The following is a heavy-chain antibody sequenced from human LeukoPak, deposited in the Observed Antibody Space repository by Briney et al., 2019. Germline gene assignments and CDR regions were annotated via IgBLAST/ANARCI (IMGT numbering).Heavy chain of an antibody. CDR2: ISGGAGNT. CDR1: GFTFSSYA. Sequence: PGGSLRLSCAASGFTFSSYAMSWVRQAPGKGLEWVSGISGGAGNTYYADSVKGRFTISRDNAKNSLYLQMNSLRAEDTAVYYCAELGITMIGGVWGKGTTVTISS. D-gene: IGHD3-10*02. CDR3: AELGITMIGGV. J-gene: IGHJ6*04. V-gene: IGHV3-23*01.